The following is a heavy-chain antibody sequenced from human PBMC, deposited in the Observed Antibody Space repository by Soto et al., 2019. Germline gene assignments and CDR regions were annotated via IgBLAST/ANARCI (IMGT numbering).Heavy chain of an antibody. V-gene: IGHV1-2*04. CDR1: GYSFTDYH. D-gene: IGHD2-8*01. J-gene: IGHJ6*02. CDR3: ARGDSTDCSNGVCTFFYNHDMDV. Sequence: ASVKVSCKASGYSFTDYHIHWARQAPGQGLEWLGRINPKSGGTSTAQKFQGWVTMTTDTSISTASMELTRLTSDDTAIYYCARGDSTDCSNGVCTFFYNHDMDVWGQGTTVTVSS. CDR2: INPKSGGT.